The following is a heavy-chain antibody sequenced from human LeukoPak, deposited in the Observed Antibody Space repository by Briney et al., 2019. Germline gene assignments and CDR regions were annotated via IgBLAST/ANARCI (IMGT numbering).Heavy chain of an antibody. CDR3: AKHYSGSSTASFDS. V-gene: IGHV3-23*01. J-gene: IGHJ4*02. CDR2: LSGSGVST. D-gene: IGHD1-26*01. Sequence: GGSLRLYCAASGFSFSYYAMNWVRQAPGEGLEWVSGLSGSGVSTYYADSVKGRFTISRDSSKNTLYLQLNDLRAEDTAVYYCAKHYSGSSTASFDSWGQGTLVTVSS. CDR1: GFSFSYYA.